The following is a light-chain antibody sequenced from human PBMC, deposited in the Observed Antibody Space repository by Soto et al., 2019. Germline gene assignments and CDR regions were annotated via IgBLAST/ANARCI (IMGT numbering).Light chain of an antibody. CDR3: QQYDSSPET. CDR1: QSVSSSF. Sequence: EIVLTQSTCSLSLPPGERATLSCRASQSVSSSFLVWYKQRPGQAPRLLMSGASTRATGTPDRFSGGGSGTDFTLTISRLEPEDSAVYYCQQYDSSPETFGQGTKVDI. CDR2: GAS. V-gene: IGKV3-20*01. J-gene: IGKJ1*01.